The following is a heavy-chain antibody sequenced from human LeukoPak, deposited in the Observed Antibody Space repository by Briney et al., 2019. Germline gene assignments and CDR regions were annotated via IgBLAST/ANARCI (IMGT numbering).Heavy chain of an antibody. J-gene: IGHJ4*02. V-gene: IGHV3-30*03. CDR3: ARTPGVEMATIQHDFDY. CDR1: GFTFSNFG. Sequence: GRSLRLSCAASGFTFSNFGIHWVRQAPGKGLEWVAVISYDGSNKYYADSVKGRFTISRDNSKNTLNLQMNSLRTEDTAVYYCARTPGVEMATIQHDFDYWGQGTLVTVSS. CDR2: ISYDGSNK. D-gene: IGHD5-24*01.